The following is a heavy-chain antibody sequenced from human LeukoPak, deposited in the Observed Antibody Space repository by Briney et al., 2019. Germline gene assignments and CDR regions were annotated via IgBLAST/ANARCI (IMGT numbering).Heavy chain of an antibody. CDR2: ISSSSSYI. Sequence: GGSLRLSCAASEFTFSSYSMNWVRQAPGKGLEWVSSISSSSSYIYYADSVKGRFTISRDNAKNSLYLQMNSLRAEDTAVYYCARASRVGATGGHYFDYWGQGTLVTVSS. V-gene: IGHV3-21*01. CDR3: ARASRVGATGGHYFDY. CDR1: EFTFSSYS. D-gene: IGHD1-26*01. J-gene: IGHJ4*02.